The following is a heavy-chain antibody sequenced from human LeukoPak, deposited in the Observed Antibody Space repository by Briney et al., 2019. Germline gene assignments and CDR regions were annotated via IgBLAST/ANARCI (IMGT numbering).Heavy chain of an antibody. CDR3: ARRRVVVASTDGASGAFDI. J-gene: IGHJ3*02. CDR1: GVSITHY. V-gene: IGHV4-31*03. CDR2: IYYSGST. Sequence: SETLSLTCTVSGVSITHYWGWIRQHPGKGLEWIGYIYYSGSTYYNPSLKSRVTISVDTSKNQFSLNLSSVTAADTAVYFSARRRVVVASTDGASGAFDIWGQGTMVTVSS. D-gene: IGHD2-15*01.